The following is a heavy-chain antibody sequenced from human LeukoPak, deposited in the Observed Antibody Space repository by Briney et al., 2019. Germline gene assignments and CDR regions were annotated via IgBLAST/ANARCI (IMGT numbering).Heavy chain of an antibody. D-gene: IGHD3-10*01. CDR1: GFTFSSYA. J-gene: IGHJ4*02. CDR2: ISYDGSKK. Sequence: PGGSLRLSCAASGFTFSSYAMHWVRQAPGKGLEWVAVISYDGSKKYYADSVKGRFTISRDNSKNTLYLQMNSLRAEDTAVYYCAKDRGYITYYFDYWGQGTLVTVSS. CDR3: AKDRGYITYYFDY. V-gene: IGHV3-30-3*01.